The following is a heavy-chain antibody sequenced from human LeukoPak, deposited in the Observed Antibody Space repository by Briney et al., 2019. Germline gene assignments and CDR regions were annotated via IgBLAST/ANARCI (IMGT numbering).Heavy chain of an antibody. V-gene: IGHV4-34*01. J-gene: IGHJ5*02. CDR3: AREPHYDFWSGYVLDP. D-gene: IGHD3-3*01. Sequence: PPETLSLTCAVYGGSFSGYYWSWIRQPPGKGLEWIGEINHSGSTNYNPSLKSRVTISVDTSKNQFSLKLSSVTAADTAVYYCAREPHYDFWSGYVLDPWGQGTLVTVSS. CDR1: GGSFSGYY. CDR2: INHSGST.